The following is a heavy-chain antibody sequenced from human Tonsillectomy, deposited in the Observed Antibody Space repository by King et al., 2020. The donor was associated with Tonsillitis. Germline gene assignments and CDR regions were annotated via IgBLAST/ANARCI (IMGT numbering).Heavy chain of an antibody. CDR1: GGSISSYY. CDR2: IYYSGST. CDR3: ARGESGSYKLEFDY. Sequence: VQLQESGPGLVKPSETLSLTCTVSGGSISSYYWSWIRQPPGKGLEWIGDIYYSGSTNYNPSLKSRVTISVDTSKNQFSLKLSSVTAADTAVYYCARGESGSYKLEFDYWGQGTLVTVSS. J-gene: IGHJ4*02. V-gene: IGHV4-59*01. D-gene: IGHD1-26*01.